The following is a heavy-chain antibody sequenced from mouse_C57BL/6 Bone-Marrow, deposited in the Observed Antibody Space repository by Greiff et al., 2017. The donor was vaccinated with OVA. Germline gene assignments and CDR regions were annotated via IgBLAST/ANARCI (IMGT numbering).Heavy chain of an antibody. D-gene: IGHD1-1*01. V-gene: IGHV1-63*01. CDR1: GYTFTSYW. CDR2: IYPGGGYT. J-gene: IGHJ4*01. CDR3: ARRDYGSRGDAMDY. Sequence: VQLQQPGAELVKPGASVKLSCKASGYTFTSYWMHWVKQRPGQGLEWIGDIYPGGGYTNYNEKFKGKATLTADKSSSTAYMQFSSLTSEDSAIYYCARRDYGSRGDAMDYWGQGTSVTVSS.